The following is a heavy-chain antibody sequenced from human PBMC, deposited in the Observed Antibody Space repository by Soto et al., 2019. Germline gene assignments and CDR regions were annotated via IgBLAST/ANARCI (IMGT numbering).Heavy chain of an antibody. CDR1: GFSLSDYG. V-gene: IGHV3-30*03. Sequence: QVQLVESGGGVVQPGRSLRLSCTASGFSLSDYGMHWVRQAPGKGLEWVAFISFDGGDTYYADSLRGRFTVSRDNSKDTLYLQVNSLRDVDTAVFYWARGRWQKYCDNPYCFTFDSWGQGTRVTVSS. D-gene: IGHD2-21*01. CDR2: ISFDGGDT. J-gene: IGHJ4*02. CDR3: ARGRWQKYCDNPYCFTFDS.